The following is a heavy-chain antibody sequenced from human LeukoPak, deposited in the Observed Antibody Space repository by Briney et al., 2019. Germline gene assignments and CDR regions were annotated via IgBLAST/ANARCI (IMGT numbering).Heavy chain of an antibody. CDR1: GGSISSYY. J-gene: IGHJ4*02. V-gene: IGHV4-59*01. CDR3: ARGSISSFDY. Sequence: SETLSLTCTVSGGSISSYYWSWIRQPPGKGLEWIGYIYYSGSTNYNPSLKSRVTISVDTPKNQFSLKLNSVTAADTAVYYCARGSISSFDYWGQGTLVTVSS. CDR2: IYYSGST.